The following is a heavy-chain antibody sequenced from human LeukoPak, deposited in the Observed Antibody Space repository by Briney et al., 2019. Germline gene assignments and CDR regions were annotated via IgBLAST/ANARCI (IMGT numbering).Heavy chain of an antibody. J-gene: IGHJ3*02. D-gene: IGHD6-19*01. CDR1: GFTFDNYC. CDR2: IKQDGSEK. V-gene: IGHV3-7*01. Sequence: GASLRLSCEASGFTFDNYCKSWFRQAQGHRLELLANIKQDGSEKYYVDSVKGRFTISRDNAKNSLFLQMNSLGAEDTAVYYCAVYSSGWYNTFDIWGQGTMVTVSS. CDR3: AVYSSGWYNTFDI.